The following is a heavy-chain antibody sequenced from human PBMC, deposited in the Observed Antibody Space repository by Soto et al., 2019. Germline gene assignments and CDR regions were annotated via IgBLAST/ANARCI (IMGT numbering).Heavy chain of an antibody. V-gene: IGHV4-31*03. CDR1: GGSISSGGYY. CDR3: ARAKGVIVVARAFAI. Sequence: PSETLSLTCTVSGGSISSGGYYWSWIRHHPGKGLEWIGYIYYSGSTYYNPSLKSRVTISVDTSKNQFSLKLSSVTAADTAVYYCARAKGVIVVARAFAIWGQGTLLPV. J-gene: IGHJ3*02. D-gene: IGHD3-22*01. CDR2: IYYSGST.